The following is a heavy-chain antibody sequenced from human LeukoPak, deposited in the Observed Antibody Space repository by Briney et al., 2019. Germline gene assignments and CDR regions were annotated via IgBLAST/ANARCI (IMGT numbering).Heavy chain of an antibody. D-gene: IGHD2-2*01. CDR2: IYYSGST. Sequence: SETLSLTCTVSGGSISSSSYYWGWIRQPPGKGLEWIGSIYYSGSTLYSPSLKSRITISVDTSKNQFSLKLSSVTAADTAVYYCARLLVPGWFDPWGQGTLVTVSS. J-gene: IGHJ5*02. CDR3: ARLLVPGWFDP. V-gene: IGHV4-39*01. CDR1: GGSISSSSYY.